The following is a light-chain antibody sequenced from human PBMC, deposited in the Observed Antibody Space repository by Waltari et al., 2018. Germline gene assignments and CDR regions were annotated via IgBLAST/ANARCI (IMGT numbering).Light chain of an antibody. CDR2: QAS. CDR1: ESVPRG. J-gene: IGKJ1*01. Sequence: DIQMTQSPSILSASVGETVTISCRASESVPRGLAWYQQKPGKAPKLLIYQASLLESGVPSRFSGSGSGTEFTLTISSLQPEDFATYFCLQFHRSWTFGQGTKVEIK. V-gene: IGKV1-5*03. CDR3: LQFHRSWT.